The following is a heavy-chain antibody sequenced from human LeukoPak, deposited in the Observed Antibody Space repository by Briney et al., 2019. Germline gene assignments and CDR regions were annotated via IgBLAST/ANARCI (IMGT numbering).Heavy chain of an antibody. CDR2: INQDGSEK. CDR1: GFTFSTYW. CDR3: ARGSNWAFDY. Sequence: GGSLRLSCAASGFTFSTYWMSWVRQAPGKGPEWVANINQDGSEKYYVDSVKGRLTISRDNAKNSLYLQMNSLRAEDTAIYYCARGSNWAFDYWGQGTLVTVSS. J-gene: IGHJ4*02. V-gene: IGHV3-7*05. D-gene: IGHD7-27*01.